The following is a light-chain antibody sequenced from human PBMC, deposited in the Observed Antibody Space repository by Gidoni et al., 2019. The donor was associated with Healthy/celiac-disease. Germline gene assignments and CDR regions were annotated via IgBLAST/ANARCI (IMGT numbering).Light chain of an antibody. CDR2: TSS. J-gene: IGKJ1*01. CDR3: HQSYRSPWT. CDR1: QSVVTF. Sequence: IQMTQSPSSLSASVGDRVTIACRASQSVVTFLHWYQQKPGKAPELLIYTSSTLQSGVPSRFSGSGSGTDFTLTITGLQPDDSATYYCHQSYRSPWTFXLXTKVEIK. V-gene: IGKV1-39*01.